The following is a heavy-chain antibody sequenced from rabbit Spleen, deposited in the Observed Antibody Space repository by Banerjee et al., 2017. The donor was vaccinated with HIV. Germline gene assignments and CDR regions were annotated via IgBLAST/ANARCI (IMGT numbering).Heavy chain of an antibody. J-gene: IGHJ6*01. CDR3: ARDTGSSFSSYGMDL. D-gene: IGHD8-1*01. CDR1: GFSFSSGYD. Sequence: QSLEESGGDLVKPGASLTLTCTASGFSFSSGYDMCWVRQAPGKGLEWIARIYTTSDSKTYYATWAKGRFTCSKTSSTTVTLQMTSLTVADTATYFCARDTGSSFSSYGMDLWAQAPWSPS. V-gene: IGHV1S40*01. CDR2: IYTTSDSKT.